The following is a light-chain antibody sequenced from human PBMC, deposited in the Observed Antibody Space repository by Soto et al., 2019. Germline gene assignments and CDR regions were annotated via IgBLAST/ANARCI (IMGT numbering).Light chain of an antibody. CDR2: GAS. CDR3: QQYNNWWT. J-gene: IGKJ1*01. Sequence: EIVMTQSPATLSVSSGERATLSCRASQGVSSSLAWYQQKPGQAPRLLIYGASTRATGVPARFSGSGSETEFTLTISSLQSEDSAVYYCQQYNNWWTFGQGTEVEIK. V-gene: IGKV3-15*01. CDR1: QGVSSS.